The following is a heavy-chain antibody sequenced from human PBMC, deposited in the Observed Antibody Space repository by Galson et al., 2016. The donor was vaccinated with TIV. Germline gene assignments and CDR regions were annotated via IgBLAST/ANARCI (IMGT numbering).Heavy chain of an antibody. D-gene: IGHD1/OR15-1a*01. V-gene: IGHV1-18*01. CDR1: GFSFSSYD. CDR2: RSGDNGNT. J-gene: IGHJ6*02. CDR3: ARGDWDSDYYYLLDV. Sequence: SVKVSCKASGFSFSSYDVTWVRQAPGQGLEWMGWRSGDNGNTNYPHNLQGRVTMTIDTSTNTAYMELRNLRSDDTAVHYCARGDWDSDYYYLLDVWGQGTTVSVS.